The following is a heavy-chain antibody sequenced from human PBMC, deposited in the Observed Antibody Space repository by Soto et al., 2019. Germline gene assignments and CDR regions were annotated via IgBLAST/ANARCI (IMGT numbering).Heavy chain of an antibody. Sequence: SETLSLTCTVSRGSISGHYWIWIRQPPGEGMEWIGYIFYSGSTTYNNNPSLKSRVSISVDTSKNQFYLRLTSVTAADTAVYYCARVGSSGWSPDYWGQGTLVTVSS. CDR3: ARVGSSGWSPDY. D-gene: IGHD6-19*01. J-gene: IGHJ4*02. CDR1: RGSISGHY. V-gene: IGHV4-59*11. CDR2: IFYSGSTTY.